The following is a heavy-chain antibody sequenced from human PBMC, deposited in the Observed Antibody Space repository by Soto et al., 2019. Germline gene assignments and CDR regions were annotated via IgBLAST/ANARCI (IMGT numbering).Heavy chain of an antibody. Sequence: GGSLRLSCAASGFTFSSYAMHWVRQAPGKGLEWVAVISYDGSNKYYADSVKGRFTISRDNSKNTLYLQMNSLRAEDTAVYYCARWVTMIVVVPRLDYWGQGTLVTVSS. CDR3: ARWVTMIVVVPRLDY. V-gene: IGHV3-30-3*01. CDR1: GFTFSSYA. CDR2: ISYDGSNK. D-gene: IGHD3-22*01. J-gene: IGHJ4*02.